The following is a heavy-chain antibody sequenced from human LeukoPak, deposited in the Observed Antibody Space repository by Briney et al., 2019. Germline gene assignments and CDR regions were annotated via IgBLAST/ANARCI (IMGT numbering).Heavy chain of an antibody. CDR1: GGSFSDYY. J-gene: IGHJ3*02. CDR2: INHSGSS. Sequence: SATLSLTCAVYGGSFSDYYWSWIRQPPGKGLKWIGEINHSGSSDYNPSLKSRVTISIDTSKNQFSLKLTSVTAADTAVYYCALFGGGAFDIWGQGTMVTVSS. CDR3: ALFGGGAFDI. D-gene: IGHD3-10*01. V-gene: IGHV4-34*01.